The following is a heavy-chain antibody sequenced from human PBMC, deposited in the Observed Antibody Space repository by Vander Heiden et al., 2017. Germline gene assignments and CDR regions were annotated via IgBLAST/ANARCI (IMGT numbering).Heavy chain of an antibody. V-gene: IGHV3-21*02. D-gene: IGHD3-22*01. CDR1: GFTFRDYA. CDR3: ARVYDSSGYYPRPFDS. CDR2: ISFSSGYI. Sequence: EVQLVESGGGLVKPGGSLRLACAASGFTFRDYAMNWVRQAPGKGLEWVSYISFSSGYIYYADSVKGRFTISRDNAKNSLYLQMNSLRAEDTALYYCARVYDSSGYYPRPFDSWGQGTLVSVSS. J-gene: IGHJ4*02.